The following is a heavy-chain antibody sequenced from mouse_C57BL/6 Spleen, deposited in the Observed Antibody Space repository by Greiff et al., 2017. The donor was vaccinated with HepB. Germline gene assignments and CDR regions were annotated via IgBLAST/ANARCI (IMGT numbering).Heavy chain of an antibody. CDR3: AIGGYGNFFAY. D-gene: IGHD2-1*01. J-gene: IGHJ3*01. CDR1: GYTFTDYY. CDR2: INPYNGGT. Sequence: LKQSGPVLVKPGASVKMSCKASGYTFTDYYMNWVKQSHGKSLEWIGVINPYNGGTSYNQKFKGKATLTVDKSSSTAYMELNSLTSEDSAVYYCAIGGYGNFFAYWGQGTLVTVSA. V-gene: IGHV1-19*01.